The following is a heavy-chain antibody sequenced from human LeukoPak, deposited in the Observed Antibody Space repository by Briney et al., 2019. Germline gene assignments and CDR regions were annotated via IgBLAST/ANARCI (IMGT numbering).Heavy chain of an antibody. V-gene: IGHV1-69*05. CDR1: GGTFSSYA. D-gene: IGHD2-2*01. CDR2: IIPIFGTA. Sequence: ASAKVSCKASGGTFSSYAISWVRQAPGQGLEWMGGIIPIFGTANYAQKFQGRVTITTDESTSTAYMELSSLRSEDTAVYYCATVEPAALGLAFDYWGQGTLVTVSS. J-gene: IGHJ4*02. CDR3: ATVEPAALGLAFDY.